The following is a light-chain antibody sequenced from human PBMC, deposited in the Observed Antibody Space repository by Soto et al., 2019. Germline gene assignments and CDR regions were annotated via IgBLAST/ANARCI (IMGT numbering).Light chain of an antibody. Sequence: EIVLTQSPGTLSLSPGERATLSCRASQSISSSYLAWYQQKPGQAPRLLVYGASSRATGIPDRFSGSGSGTDFTLTISSLETEDFAVYYCQQYGSSRFTFGPGTKVDIK. CDR1: QSISSSY. V-gene: IGKV3-20*01. J-gene: IGKJ3*01. CDR2: GAS. CDR3: QQYGSSRFT.